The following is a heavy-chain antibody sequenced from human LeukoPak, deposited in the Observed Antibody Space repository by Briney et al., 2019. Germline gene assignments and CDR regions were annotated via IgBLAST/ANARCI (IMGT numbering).Heavy chain of an antibody. D-gene: IGHD3-3*01. J-gene: IGHJ4*02. V-gene: IGHV3-15*01. Sequence: GGSLRLSCAGSGFTFSQDWMSWVRHVPGKGLEWLGLIKNKIDGGTTDYAVTVKGRFTISRDDSKNTLYLQMNSLKTGDTAVYYCSKCNPYDALDYWGQGTLVTVSS. CDR2: IKNKIDGGTT. CDR3: SKCNPYDALDY. CDR1: GFTFSQDW.